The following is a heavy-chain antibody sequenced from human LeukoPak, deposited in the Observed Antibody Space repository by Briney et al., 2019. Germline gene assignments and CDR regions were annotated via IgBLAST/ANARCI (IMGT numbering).Heavy chain of an antibody. CDR3: ARDEQDSSSWYARWFDP. CDR2: INPSGDST. CDR1: GYTFTTYY. J-gene: IGHJ5*02. D-gene: IGHD6-13*01. V-gene: IGHV1-46*01. Sequence: GASVKVSCKASGYTFTTYYIHWVRQAPGQGLEWMGVINPSGDSTSYAQKFQGRVTMTRDTSTRTVYMELSSLRSEDTAVYYCARDEQDSSSWYARWFDPWGQGTLVTVSS.